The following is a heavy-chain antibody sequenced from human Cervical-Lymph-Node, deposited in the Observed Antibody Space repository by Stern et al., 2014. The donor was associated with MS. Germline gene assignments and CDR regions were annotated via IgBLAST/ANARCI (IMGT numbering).Heavy chain of an antibody. CDR1: GYTFLSYD. CDR3: ARGETRLMVFAPSRYYGMDV. D-gene: IGHD2-8*01. J-gene: IGHJ6*02. V-gene: IGHV1-8*01. CDR2: MNPNRGDT. Sequence: VQLVESGAEVKKPGASVQVSCKASGYTFLSYDITWVRQAPGQGLEWMGWMNPNRGDTGYASEVQGRITMTRNTSIHTAYMELSSLISDDTAVYYCARGETRLMVFAPSRYYGMDVGGQGTTVTVSS.